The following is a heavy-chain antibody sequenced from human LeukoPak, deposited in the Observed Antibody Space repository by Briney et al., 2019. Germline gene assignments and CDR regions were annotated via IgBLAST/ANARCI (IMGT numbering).Heavy chain of an antibody. CDR2: ITGSDGSS. V-gene: IGHV3-23*01. Sequence: GTSLRLSCVASGFTFTNYAMSWVRQAPGRGLEWVSAITGSDGSSYYADSVKGRFTISRDNSKNSLYLQVNSLRAEDTAVYYCAKWGDYDILTGYYVPDYWGQGTLVTVSS. CDR3: AKWGDYDILTGYYVPDY. J-gene: IGHJ4*02. D-gene: IGHD3-9*01. CDR1: GFTFTNYA.